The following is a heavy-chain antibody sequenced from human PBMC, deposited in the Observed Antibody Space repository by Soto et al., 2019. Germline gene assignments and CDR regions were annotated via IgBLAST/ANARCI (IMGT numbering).Heavy chain of an antibody. J-gene: IGHJ5*02. V-gene: IGHV4-34*01. D-gene: IGHD3-10*01. CDR1: GGSFRGYY. Sequence: SETLSLTCAVYGGSFRGYYLTWIRQPQGKRLEWIGEIYHIGSPYYHPSLRSRVTMSADTSNNHFSLKLNSVTVADTAIYYCARDRPIRDSGSPSFAPWGQGIQVTVSS. CDR3: ARDRPIRDSGSPSFAP. CDR2: IYHIGSP.